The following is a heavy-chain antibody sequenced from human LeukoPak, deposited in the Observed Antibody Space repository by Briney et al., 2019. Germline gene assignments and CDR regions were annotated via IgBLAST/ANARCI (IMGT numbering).Heavy chain of an antibody. J-gene: IGHJ6*02. CDR1: GFTFSNYW. CDR2: IKSDGSST. D-gene: IGHD3-22*01. Sequence: PGGSLRLSCAASGFTFSNYWMHWVRQAPGEALMWVSRIKSDGSSTTYADSVKGRFTISRDNAKNSLYLQMNSLRAEDTAVYYCARGKRHYYYDSSVARGMDVWGQGTTVTVSS. V-gene: IGHV3-74*01. CDR3: ARGKRHYYYDSSVARGMDV.